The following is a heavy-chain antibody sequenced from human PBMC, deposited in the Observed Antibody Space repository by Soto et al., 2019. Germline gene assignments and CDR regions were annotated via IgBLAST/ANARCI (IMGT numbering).Heavy chain of an antibody. CDR1: GFTFSSYG. CDR2: IWYDGSNK. CDR3: ARVGVATSFRYYYYYMDV. V-gene: IGHV3-33*01. D-gene: IGHD5-12*01. Sequence: GGSLRLSCAASGFTFSSYGMHWVRQAPGKGLEWVAVIWYDGSNKYYADSVKGRFTISRDNSKNTLYLQMNSLRAEDTAVYYCARVGVATSFRYYYYYMDVGGKGTTVTVS. J-gene: IGHJ6*03.